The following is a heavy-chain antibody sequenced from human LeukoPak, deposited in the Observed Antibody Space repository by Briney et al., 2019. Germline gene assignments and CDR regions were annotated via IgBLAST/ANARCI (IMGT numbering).Heavy chain of an antibody. D-gene: IGHD2-2*01. J-gene: IGHJ4*02. CDR1: GFTFRTYT. Sequence: GGSLRLSCAASGFTFRTYTMNWVRQAPGKGLEWVSAISGSGGSTYYADSVKGRFTISRDNSKNTLYLQMNSLRAEDTAVYYCAKAALNLAYCSSTSCSIDYWGQGTLVTVSS. CDR2: ISGSGGST. CDR3: AKAALNLAYCSSTSCSIDY. V-gene: IGHV3-23*01.